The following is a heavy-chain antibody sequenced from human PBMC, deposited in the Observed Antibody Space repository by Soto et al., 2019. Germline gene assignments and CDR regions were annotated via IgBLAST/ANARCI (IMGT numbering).Heavy chain of an antibody. J-gene: IGHJ3*02. D-gene: IGHD4-4*01. Sequence: PSETLSLTCTVSGGSISNYYWSWIRQPPGKGLEWIGYVYYSGSTKDNPSPKSRVTISVDTSKNQFSLKLSSVTAADTAVYFCARAEMTTIRAFDIWGQGTMVTVSS. CDR2: VYYSGST. V-gene: IGHV4-59*01. CDR3: ARAEMTTIRAFDI. CDR1: GGSISNYY.